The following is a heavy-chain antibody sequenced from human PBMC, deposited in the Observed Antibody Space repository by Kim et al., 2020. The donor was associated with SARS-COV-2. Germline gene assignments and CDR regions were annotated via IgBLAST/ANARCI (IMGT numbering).Heavy chain of an antibody. Sequence: ASVKVSCKASGYTFTSYSITWVRQAPGQGLEWMGWISANNGNTNYAQTFQGRVTMTTDTSTNTAYLELRSLKSDDTALYYCARGVPSYSLYYRAYYSYMDVWGKGTAVTVSS. CDR3: ARGVPSYSLYYRAYYSYMDV. J-gene: IGHJ6*03. CDR1: GYTFTSYS. D-gene: IGHD3-10*01. V-gene: IGHV1-18*04. CDR2: ISANNGNT.